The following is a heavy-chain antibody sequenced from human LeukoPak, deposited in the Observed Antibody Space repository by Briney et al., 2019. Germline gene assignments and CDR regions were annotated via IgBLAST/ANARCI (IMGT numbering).Heavy chain of an antibody. Sequence: GGSLRLSCAASGFIFSDYHMNWIRQAPGKGLEWVSYISPGGDIIYFADYVKGRFTISRDNAKNSLFLQMNSLTAEDTAVYYCASGRDIAVAGPGGYFDYWGQGTLVTVSS. CDR1: GFIFSDYH. J-gene: IGHJ4*02. V-gene: IGHV3-11*01. D-gene: IGHD6-19*01. CDR3: ASGRDIAVAGPGGYFDY. CDR2: ISPGGDII.